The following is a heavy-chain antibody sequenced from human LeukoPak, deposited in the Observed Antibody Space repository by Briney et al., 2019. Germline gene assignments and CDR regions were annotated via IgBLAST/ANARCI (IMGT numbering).Heavy chain of an antibody. V-gene: IGHV3-30*04. D-gene: IGHD5-18*01. J-gene: IGHJ3*02. CDR2: ISYDGSSK. Sequence: PGGALRLSCAASGFTFSTYAMHGVRQAPGGGLEWVAVISYDGSSKYDADSVKGRFTISRDNSKNTLYLHMNSVSAEDTAVYYCASARSSYGYGDAFDIWGQGTMVTVSS. CDR3: ASARSSYGYGDAFDI. CDR1: GFTFSTYA.